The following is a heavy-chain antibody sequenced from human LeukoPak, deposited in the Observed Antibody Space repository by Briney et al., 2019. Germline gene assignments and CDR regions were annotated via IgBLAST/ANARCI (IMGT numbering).Heavy chain of an antibody. Sequence: GGSLRLSCAASGFTLSHYWMNWVRQAPGKGLEWVANIKQDGIEKYYVDSVKGRFTISRDNAKRSLYLQMNGLRAEDTAVYFCAGGSGGDWGPGTLVTVSS. J-gene: IGHJ4*02. CDR2: IKQDGIEK. D-gene: IGHD4-23*01. CDR3: AGGSGGD. V-gene: IGHV3-7*04. CDR1: GFTLSHYW.